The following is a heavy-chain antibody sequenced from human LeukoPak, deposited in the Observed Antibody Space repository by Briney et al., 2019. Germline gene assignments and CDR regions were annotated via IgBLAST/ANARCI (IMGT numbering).Heavy chain of an antibody. CDR2: TYYSGST. Sequence: PSETLSLTCTVSGGPVSSGTSYWSWIRQPPGKGLEWIGNTYYSGSTHYNPSLKSRVTISLDTSKNQFSLKLKSVTAADTAVHYCARTSVVTATPFDYWGQGTLVTVSS. V-gene: IGHV4-61*01. J-gene: IGHJ4*02. CDR3: ARTSVVTATPFDY. D-gene: IGHD2-21*02. CDR1: GGPVSSGTSY.